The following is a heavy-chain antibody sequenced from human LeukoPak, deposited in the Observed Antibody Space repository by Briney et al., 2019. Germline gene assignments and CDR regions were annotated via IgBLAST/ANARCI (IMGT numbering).Heavy chain of an antibody. J-gene: IGHJ4*02. CDR3: AREAGIAVAGVELDY. CDR2: INPNSGGT. Sequence: ASVKVSCKASGGTFSSYAISWVRQAPGQGLEWMGWINPNSGGTNYAQKFQGRVTMTRDTSISTAYMEPSRLRSDDTAVYYCAREAGIAVAGVELDYWSQGTLVTVSS. V-gene: IGHV1-2*02. CDR1: GGTFSSYA. D-gene: IGHD6-19*01.